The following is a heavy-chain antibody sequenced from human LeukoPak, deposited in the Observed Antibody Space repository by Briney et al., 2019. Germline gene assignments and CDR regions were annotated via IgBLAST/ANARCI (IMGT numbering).Heavy chain of an antibody. D-gene: IGHD3-22*01. CDR1: GFTFSSYS. CDR3: ARDRNYDSSGYYVYYFDY. J-gene: IGHJ4*02. CDR2: ISSSSSYI. V-gene: IGHV3-21*01. Sequence: GGSLRLSCAASGFTFSSYSMNWVRQAPGKGLEWVSSISSSSSYIYYVDSVKGRFTISRDNAKNSLYLQMNSLRAEDTAVYYCARDRNYDSSGYYVYYFDYWGQGTLVTVSS.